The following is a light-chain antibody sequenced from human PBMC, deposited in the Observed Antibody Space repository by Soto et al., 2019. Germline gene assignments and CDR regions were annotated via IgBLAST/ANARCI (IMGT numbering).Light chain of an antibody. V-gene: IGLV1-40*01. J-gene: IGLJ2*01. Sequence: QSLLTQPPSVSGAPGQRVTISCTGSRSNIGAGYDVHWYQQIPGAAPKLLIYGNSNRPSGVPDRFSGSKSGTSASLAITGLQAEDEDDYYCQSYDASLSGDVVFGGGTKVTVL. CDR1: RSNIGAGYD. CDR2: GNS. CDR3: QSYDASLSGDVV.